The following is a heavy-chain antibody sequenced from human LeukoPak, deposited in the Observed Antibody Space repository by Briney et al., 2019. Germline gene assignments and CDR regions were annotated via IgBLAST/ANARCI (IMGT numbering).Heavy chain of an antibody. Sequence: SETLSLTCTVSGGSVNSYYLSWIRQPAGKTLEWIGRIYDGGSTNYNPSLKSRVTMSVDTSKNQISLKLKSVTAADTAVYYCARFSGSGDNWFDPWGQGTLVTVSS. CDR2: IYDGGST. J-gene: IGHJ5*02. D-gene: IGHD5-12*01. V-gene: IGHV4-4*07. CDR1: GGSVNSYY. CDR3: ARFSGSGDNWFDP.